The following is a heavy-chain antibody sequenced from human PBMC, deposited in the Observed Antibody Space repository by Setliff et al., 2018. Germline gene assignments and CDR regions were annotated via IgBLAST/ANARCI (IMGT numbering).Heavy chain of an antibody. Sequence: LRLSCAASGFTFSSYGMHWVRQAPGKGLEWVAFIRYDGSNKYYADSVKGRFTTSRDNSKNTLYLQMNSLRAEDTAVYYCARDNNYYDRSGYYSGHDVWGQGILVTVSS. V-gene: IGHV3-30*02. CDR2: IRYDGSNK. CDR3: ARDNNYYDRSGYYSGHDV. CDR1: GFTFSSYG. D-gene: IGHD3-22*01. J-gene: IGHJ4*03.